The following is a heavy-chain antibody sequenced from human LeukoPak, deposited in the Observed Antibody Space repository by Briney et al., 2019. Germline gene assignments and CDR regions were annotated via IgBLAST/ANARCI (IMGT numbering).Heavy chain of an antibody. D-gene: IGHD6-13*01. Sequence: ASVKVSCKASGYTFTGYYMHWVRQAPGQGLEWMGWINPNSGGTNYAQKFQGRVTMTRDTSISTAYMELSRLRSDDTAVYYCARDIAAAGTPPYFDYWGQGTLVTVSS. J-gene: IGHJ4*02. CDR2: INPNSGGT. CDR3: ARDIAAAGTPPYFDY. V-gene: IGHV1-2*02. CDR1: GYTFTGYY.